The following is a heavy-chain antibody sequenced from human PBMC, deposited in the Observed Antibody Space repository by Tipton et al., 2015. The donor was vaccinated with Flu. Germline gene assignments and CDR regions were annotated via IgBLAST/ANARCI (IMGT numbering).Heavy chain of an antibody. CDR1: GYSISSGYY. J-gene: IGHJ4*02. CDR3: ATSGWRDPRGSFDF. CDR2: IFHGGGT. V-gene: IGHV4-38-2*02. D-gene: IGHD5-24*01. Sequence: TLSLTCTVSGYSISSGYYWGWIRQPPGKGLEWIGSIFHGGGTYYNPSLKSRVTISLDTSKNQFSLRVNSVTAADTAVYYCATSGWRDPRGSFDFWGQGTLVTVSS.